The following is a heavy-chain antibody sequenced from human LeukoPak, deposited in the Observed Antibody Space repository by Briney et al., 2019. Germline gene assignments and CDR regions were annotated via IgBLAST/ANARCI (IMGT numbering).Heavy chain of an antibody. V-gene: IGHV4-4*07. J-gene: IGHJ3*02. CDR3: ARILPTAGTGAFDI. CDR1: GGSISRYY. CDR2: IYGSGST. D-gene: IGHD6-13*01. Sequence: PSETLSLTCTVSGGSISRYYWSWIRQPAGKGLQWIGRIYGSGSTTYNPSLKSRVTISLDTSNYQFSLRLGSVTAADTALYYCARILPTAGTGAFDIWGQGTMVTVSS.